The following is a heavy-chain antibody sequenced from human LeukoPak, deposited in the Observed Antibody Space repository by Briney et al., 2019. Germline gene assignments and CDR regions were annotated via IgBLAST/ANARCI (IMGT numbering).Heavy chain of an antibody. Sequence: SVKVSCKASAGTFSNYGVSWVRQAPGQGLEWVGGIIPTLDTPNFAQKFKGRVTVTTDESSTTVYMDLSSLTSEDTAVYYCAREVRFRGYSYGYSPDYSYYHMDVWGKGTTGTVSS. CDR1: AGTFSNYG. V-gene: IGHV1-69*05. CDR3: AREVRFRGYSYGYSPDYSYYHMDV. J-gene: IGHJ6*03. D-gene: IGHD5-18*01. CDR2: IIPTLDTP.